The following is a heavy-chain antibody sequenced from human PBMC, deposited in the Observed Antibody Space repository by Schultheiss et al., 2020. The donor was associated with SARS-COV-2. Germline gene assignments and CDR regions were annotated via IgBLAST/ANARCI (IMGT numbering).Heavy chain of an antibody. J-gene: IGHJ4*02. CDR3: ARSGYYYSFLIY. D-gene: IGHD3-22*01. Sequence: SDTLSLTCTVSGGSISSYYWSWIRQPPGKGLEWIGYIYYSGSTNYNPALKSRVTISVDTSKNQFPLKLSSVTAADTAEYYCARSGYYYSFLIYWGQGTLVTVSS. CDR1: GGSISSYY. CDR2: IYYSGST. V-gene: IGHV4-59*12.